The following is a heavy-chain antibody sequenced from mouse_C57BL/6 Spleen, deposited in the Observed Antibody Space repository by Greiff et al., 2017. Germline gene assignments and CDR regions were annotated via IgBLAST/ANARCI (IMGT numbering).Heavy chain of an antibody. V-gene: IGHV14-3*01. CDR2: IDPANGNT. Sequence: VQLQQSVAELVRPGASVKLSCTASGFNIKNTYMHWVKQRPEQGLEWIGRIDPANGNTKYAPKFQGKATITADPSSNTAYLQLSSLTSEDTAIYYCARRGDYDGGFYYAMDYWGQGTSVTVSS. J-gene: IGHJ4*01. CDR1: GFNIKNTY. CDR3: ARRGDYDGGFYYAMDY. D-gene: IGHD2-4*01.